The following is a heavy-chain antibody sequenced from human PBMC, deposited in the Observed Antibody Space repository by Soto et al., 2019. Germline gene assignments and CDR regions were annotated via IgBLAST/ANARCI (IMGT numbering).Heavy chain of an antibody. D-gene: IGHD1-26*01. CDR1: GFSFGSYW. V-gene: IGHV3-74*01. J-gene: IGHJ4*02. Sequence: GGSLRLSCAASGFSFGSYWMHWVRHPPGKGLMSVSRINSDGSSTSYADSVKGRFTVSRDNAKNTLYLQMNSLRAEDTAVYYCVRGRVGSRTEFDLWGQETLVTVSS. CDR3: VRGRVGSRTEFDL. CDR2: INSDGSST.